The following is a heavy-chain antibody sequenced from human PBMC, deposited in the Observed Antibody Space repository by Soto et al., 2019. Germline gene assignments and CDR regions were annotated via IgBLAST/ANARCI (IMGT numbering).Heavy chain of an antibody. Sequence: GGSLSLSCVASGFLFSNCWMHWVRQAPGMGLVWVSHINSDGSSTTYADSVKGRFTISRDNAKRSLFLQMDSLRVEDTAVYYCARNRDPSSKNHGMDVWGQGTTVTVSS. J-gene: IGHJ6*02. CDR2: INSDGSST. CDR1: GFLFSNCW. V-gene: IGHV3-74*01. CDR3: ARNRDPSSKNHGMDV.